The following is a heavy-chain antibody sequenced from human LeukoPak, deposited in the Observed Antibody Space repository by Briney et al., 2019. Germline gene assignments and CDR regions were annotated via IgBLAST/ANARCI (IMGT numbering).Heavy chain of an antibody. Sequence: SETLSLICAVYGGSFSGYYWSWIRQPPGKGLEWIGEINHSGSTNYNPSLKSRVTISVDTSKNQFSLKLSSVTAADTAVYYCARGGQQLVPQASPYYYYYGMDVWGQGTTVTVSS. CDR1: GGSFSGYY. CDR3: ARGGQQLVPQASPYYYYYGMDV. D-gene: IGHD6-13*01. J-gene: IGHJ6*02. V-gene: IGHV4-34*01. CDR2: INHSGST.